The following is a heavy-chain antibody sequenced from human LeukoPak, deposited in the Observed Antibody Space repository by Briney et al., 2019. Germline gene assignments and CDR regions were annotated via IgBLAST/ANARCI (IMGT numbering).Heavy chain of an antibody. CDR1: GFSLSTSGVG. V-gene: IGHV2-5*02. J-gene: IGHJ5*02. D-gene: IGHD4-17*01. Sequence: SGPTLVKPTQILTLTCTFSGFSLSTSGVGVGWIRQPPGKAMEWLALIYWDDDKRYSPSLKSRLTITKDTSKNQVVLTMTNMDPVDTATYYCAHYGVDEGEDNWFDPWGQGTLVTVSS. CDR3: AHYGVDEGEDNWFDP. CDR2: IYWDDDK.